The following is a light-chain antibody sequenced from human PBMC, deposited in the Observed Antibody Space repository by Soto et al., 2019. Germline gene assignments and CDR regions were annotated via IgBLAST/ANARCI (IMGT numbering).Light chain of an antibody. V-gene: IGKV1-27*01. CDR1: LPISNY. CDR2: AAS. CDR3: QKYNSAPLT. J-gene: IGKJ4*01. Sequence: ENQVAQSPSSPSASVRDKVNIHWRASLPISNYLAWYQQKPGKIPNLLIYAASTLQAGVPSRFSGSGSGTDFTLTISSLQPEDVAAYYCQKYNSAPLTFGGGTKVDIK.